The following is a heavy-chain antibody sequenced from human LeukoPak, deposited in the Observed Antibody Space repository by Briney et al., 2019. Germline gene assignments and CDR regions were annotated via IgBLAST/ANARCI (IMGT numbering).Heavy chain of an antibody. Sequence: GGSLRLSCAASGFTFSSYSMNWVRQAPGKGLEWVVRIRNKANSYTTEYAASVKGRFTISRDDSKNSLYLQMNSLKTEDTAVYYCARSSANWPFDYWGQGTLVTVSS. V-gene: IGHV3-72*01. CDR3: ARSSANWPFDY. D-gene: IGHD1-1*01. CDR2: IRNKANSYTT. CDR1: GFTFSSYS. J-gene: IGHJ4*02.